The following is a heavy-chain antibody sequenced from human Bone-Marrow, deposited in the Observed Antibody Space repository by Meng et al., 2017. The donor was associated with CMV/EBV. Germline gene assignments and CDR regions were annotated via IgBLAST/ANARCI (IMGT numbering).Heavy chain of an antibody. V-gene: IGHV3-23*03. Sequence: GESLKISCAASGFTFSNYAMSWVRQAPGKGLEWVSIIFGDGTTTYYADSVKGRFTISRDNSKNTLYLQMKSLRAEDTAIYYCAKGGSDTSIVRRYFDYWGQGTLVTVSS. CDR3: AKGGSDTSIVRRYFDY. CDR2: IFGDGTTT. CDR1: GFTFSNYA. J-gene: IGHJ4*02. D-gene: IGHD5-18*01.